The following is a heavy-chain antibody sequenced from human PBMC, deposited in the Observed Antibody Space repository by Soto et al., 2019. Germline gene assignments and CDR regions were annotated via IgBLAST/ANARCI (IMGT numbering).Heavy chain of an antibody. D-gene: IGHD3-22*01. J-gene: IGHJ4*02. CDR2: SRDKAQGYST. CDR1: GFSLSDHY. CDR3: VRAMYYTDSRRYTRCFAY. V-gene: IGHV3-72*01. Sequence: PGGSLRLSCAASGFSLSDHYIDWVRQAPGKGLEWVGRSRDKAQGYSTEYAASVKGRFTTSRDDSKNSVLLQMNSLKTEDTAVFFGVRAMYYTDSRRYTRCFAYGGRGT.